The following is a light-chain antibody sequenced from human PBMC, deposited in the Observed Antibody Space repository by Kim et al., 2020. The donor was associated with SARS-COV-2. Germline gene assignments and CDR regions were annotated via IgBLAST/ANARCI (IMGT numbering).Light chain of an antibody. CDR3: QQSYGMPWT. Sequence: SASVGEPVTITCRASQGVSNSLAWYQHKPGKAPKLLVYGASRLQSGVPSRFSGSGSGTDYTLTISSLQPEDLGTFYCQQSYGMPWTFGQGTKVEI. V-gene: IGKV1-NL1*01. CDR1: QGVSNS. J-gene: IGKJ1*01. CDR2: GAS.